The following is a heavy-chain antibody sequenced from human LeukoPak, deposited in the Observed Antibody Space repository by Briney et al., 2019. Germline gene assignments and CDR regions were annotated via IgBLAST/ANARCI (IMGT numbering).Heavy chain of an antibody. CDR3: AKDHGYDLSNWFDP. J-gene: IGHJ5*02. Sequence: GGSLRLSCAASGFTFSDYYMSWIRQAPGKGLEWVSAISGSGGSTYYADSVKGRFTISRDNSKNTLYLQMNSLRAEDTAVYYCAKDHGYDLSNWFDPWGQGTLVTVSS. CDR2: ISGSGGST. D-gene: IGHD3-3*01. V-gene: IGHV3-23*01. CDR1: GFTFSDYY.